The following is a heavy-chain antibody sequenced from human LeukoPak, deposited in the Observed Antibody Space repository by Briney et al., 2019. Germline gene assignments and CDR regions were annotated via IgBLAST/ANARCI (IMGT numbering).Heavy chain of an antibody. V-gene: IGHV3-11*04. CDR2: ISSSGSII. D-gene: IGHD4-17*01. CDR3: AREPYGDPTFDY. CDR1: GFTFSDYY. Sequence: KPGGSLRLSCAASGFTFSDYYMSWIRQAPGKGLELVSYISSSGSIIYYAYSVKGRFTISSDNPKNSLYLQMNSLRAEDTAVYYCAREPYGDPTFDYWGQGTLVTVSS. J-gene: IGHJ4*02.